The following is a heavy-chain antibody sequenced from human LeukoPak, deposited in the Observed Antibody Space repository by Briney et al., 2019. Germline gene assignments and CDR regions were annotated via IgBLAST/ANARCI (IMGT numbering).Heavy chain of an antibody. CDR3: ARERRGEGGTYYFDS. CDR1: GGSISSGGYY. V-gene: IGHV4-31*03. Sequence: SETLSLTCTVSGGSISSGGYYWSWIRQHPGKGLEWIGYIYYSGSTYYNPSLKSRVTISVDTSKNQFSLKLSTVTAADTAVYYCARERRGEGGTYYFDSWGQGTLVTVSS. CDR2: IYYSGST. D-gene: IGHD2-15*01. J-gene: IGHJ4*02.